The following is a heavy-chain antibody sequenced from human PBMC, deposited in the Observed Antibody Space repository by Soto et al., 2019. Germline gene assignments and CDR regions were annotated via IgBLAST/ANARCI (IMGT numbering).Heavy chain of an antibody. J-gene: IGHJ5*02. CDR1: GFTFITSF. CDR3: ARIVVVITSDWFDP. CDR2: INQDGGGT. V-gene: IGHV3-7*01. D-gene: IGHD3-22*01. Sequence: GGSLRLSCVASGFTFITSFMGWVRKAPGKGLEWVANINQDGGGTYYVDSVKGRFTISRDNAKNSLYLQMNSLRAEDTAVYYCARIVVVITSDWFDPWGQGTLVTVSS.